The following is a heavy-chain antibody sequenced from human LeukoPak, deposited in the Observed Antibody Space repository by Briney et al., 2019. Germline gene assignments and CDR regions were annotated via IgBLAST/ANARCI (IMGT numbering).Heavy chain of an antibody. CDR1: GFTFSNAW. J-gene: IGHJ6*03. Sequence: PGGSLRLSCAASGFTFSNAWMSWVRQAPGKGLEWVSSICSSSSYIYYADSVKGRFTISRDNAKNSLYLQMNSLRAEDTAVYYCARETTVTTFVLYYYMDVWGKGTTVTVSS. D-gene: IGHD4-17*01. V-gene: IGHV3-21*01. CDR3: ARETTVTTFVLYYYMDV. CDR2: ICSSSSYI.